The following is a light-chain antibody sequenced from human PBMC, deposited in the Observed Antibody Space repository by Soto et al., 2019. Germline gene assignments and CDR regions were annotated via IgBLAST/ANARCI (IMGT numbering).Light chain of an antibody. CDR2: GAS. CDR1: QSISSY. CDR3: QQSYSTPRFT. V-gene: IGKV1-39*01. Sequence: DIQMTQSPSSLSASVGDRVTITCRASQSISSYLNWYQQKPRKAPKLLIYGASRLQSGVPSRFSGSGSGTVFTLTISSLQPEDFATYYCQQSYSTPRFTFGQGTKLEIK. J-gene: IGKJ2*01.